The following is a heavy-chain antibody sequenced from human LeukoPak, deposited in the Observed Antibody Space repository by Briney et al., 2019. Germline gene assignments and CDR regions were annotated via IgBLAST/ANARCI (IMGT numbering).Heavy chain of an antibody. J-gene: IGHJ4*02. CDR2: IYWDDEK. CDR1: GSSLSTSGVD. V-gene: IGHV2-5*02. D-gene: IGHD6-19*01. Sequence: SGPTLVQPTQPLTLTCTFSGSSLSTSGVDVGWIRQPPGKALVWLGIIYWDDEKLYRPSLKGRLTIARDPSKNQVVLTLTNMDPVDTATYYCARRLGAVAGAFDYWGQGTLVTVSS. CDR3: ARRLGAVAGAFDY.